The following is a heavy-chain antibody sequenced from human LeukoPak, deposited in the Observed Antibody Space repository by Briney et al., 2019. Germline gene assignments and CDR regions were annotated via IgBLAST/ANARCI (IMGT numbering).Heavy chain of an antibody. CDR3: ARGGRDGYNSGDY. CDR2: ISGSGGST. Sequence: GGSLRLSCAASGFNFSSNAMGWVRQAPGKGLEWVSTISGSGGSTDYADSVKGRFTISRDNAKNSLYLQMNSLRAEDTAVYYCARGGRDGYNSGDYWGQGTLVTVSS. V-gene: IGHV3-23*01. D-gene: IGHD5-24*01. CDR1: GFNFSSNA. J-gene: IGHJ4*02.